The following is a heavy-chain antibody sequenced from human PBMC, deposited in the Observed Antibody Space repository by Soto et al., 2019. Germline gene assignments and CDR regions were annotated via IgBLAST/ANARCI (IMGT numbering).Heavy chain of an antibody. CDR3: ARGQRFSDWFEP. Sequence: QVHLQESGPGLVKPSETLSLTCSVSGGTISGYYWTWIRQPAGKGLEWIGRIYSSGNTKYNPSLQSRVTMSLATSNNQFSLRLTSVTAADTAVYYCARGQRFSDWFEPWGQGTLVTVSS. J-gene: IGHJ5*02. CDR2: IYSSGNT. CDR1: GGTISGYY. V-gene: IGHV4-4*07. D-gene: IGHD3-3*01.